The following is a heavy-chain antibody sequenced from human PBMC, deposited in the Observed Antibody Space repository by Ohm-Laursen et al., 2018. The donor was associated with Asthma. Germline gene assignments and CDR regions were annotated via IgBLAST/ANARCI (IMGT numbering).Heavy chain of an antibody. V-gene: IGHV3-30*04. J-gene: IGHJ4*02. CDR3: ARDVSKSRITIFGVVILDY. Sequence: SLRLSCTASGFTFRSYAMHWVRQAPGKGLEWVAVISYDGSNKYYADSVKGRFTISRDNSKNTLYLQMNSLRAEDTAVYYCARDVSKSRITIFGVVILDYWGQGTLVTVSS. CDR1: GFTFRSYA. D-gene: IGHD3-3*01. CDR2: ISYDGSNK.